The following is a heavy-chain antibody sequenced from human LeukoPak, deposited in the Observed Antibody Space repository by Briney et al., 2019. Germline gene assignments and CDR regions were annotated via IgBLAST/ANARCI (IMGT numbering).Heavy chain of an antibody. CDR2: IYSTGST. V-gene: IGHV4-61*02. CDR3: ARHRRLPFDY. D-gene: IGHD2-15*01. Sequence: SETLSLTCTVSGGSISSGGHYWSWIRQPAGKGLEYLGRIYSTGSTNYNPSLRSRVTISVDTSKNHFSLKLSSVTAADTAVYYCARHRRLPFDYWGQGTLVTVSS. J-gene: IGHJ4*02. CDR1: GGSISSGGHY.